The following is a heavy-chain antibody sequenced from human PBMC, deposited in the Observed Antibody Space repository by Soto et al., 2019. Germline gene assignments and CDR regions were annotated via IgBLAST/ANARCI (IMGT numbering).Heavy chain of an antibody. V-gene: IGHV1-2*02. CDR3: ARVFAVTTEYGMDV. D-gene: IGHD4-17*01. CDR1: GYTFTGYY. J-gene: IGHJ6*02. Sequence: ASVKVSCKASGYTFTGYYMHWVRQAPGQGLEWMGWINPNSGGTNYAQKFQGRVTMTRDTSISTAYMELSRLRSDDTAVYYCARVFAVTTEYGMDVRGQGTTVTVSS. CDR2: INPNSGGT.